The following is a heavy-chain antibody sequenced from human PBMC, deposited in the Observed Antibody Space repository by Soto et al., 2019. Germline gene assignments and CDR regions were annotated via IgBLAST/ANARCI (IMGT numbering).Heavy chain of an antibody. D-gene: IGHD5-18*01. J-gene: IGHJ4*02. V-gene: IGHV4-39*01. CDR1: GGSISSSSYY. CDR3: ARHGGYSYGYPFDY. CDR2: IYYSGST. Sequence: PSETLSLTCTVSGGSISSSSYYWGWIRQPPGKGLEWIGSIYYSGSTYYNPSLKSRVTISVDTSKNQFSLKLSSVTAADTAVYYCARHGGYSYGYPFDYWGQGTLVTVSS.